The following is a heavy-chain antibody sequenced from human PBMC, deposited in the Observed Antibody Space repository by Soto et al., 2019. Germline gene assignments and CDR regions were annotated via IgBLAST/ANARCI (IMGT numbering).Heavy chain of an antibody. J-gene: IGHJ6*02. CDR3: TTGLYGSGSSGGMDV. CDR2: IKRKTDGGTT. D-gene: IGHD3-10*01. CDR1: GFTFSNAW. Sequence: EVQLVESGGGLVKPGGSLRLSCTASGFTFSNAWMSWVRQAPGKGLEWVGRIKRKTDGGTTDYAAPVKGRFTISRDDSKHTLYLLMNSLKTEDTAVYYCTTGLYGSGSSGGMDVWGQGTTVTVSS. V-gene: IGHV3-15*01.